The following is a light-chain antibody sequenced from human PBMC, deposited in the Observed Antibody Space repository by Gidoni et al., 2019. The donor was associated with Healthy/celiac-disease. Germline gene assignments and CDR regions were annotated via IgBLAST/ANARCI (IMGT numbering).Light chain of an antibody. CDR2: WAS. Sequence: EIVMTQSPDSLAVSLGERATINFKSSQSVLYSSNNKNYLAWYQQKPGQPPKLLIYWASTRESGVPDRFSGSGSGTDFTLTISSLHAEDVAVYYCQQYYTPLTFGGGTKVEIK. V-gene: IGKV4-1*01. J-gene: IGKJ4*01. CDR3: QQYYTPLT. CDR1: QSVLYSSNNKNY.